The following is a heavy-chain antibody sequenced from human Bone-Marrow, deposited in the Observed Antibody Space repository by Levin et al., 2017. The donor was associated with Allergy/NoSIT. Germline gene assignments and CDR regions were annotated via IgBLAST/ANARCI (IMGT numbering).Heavy chain of an antibody. J-gene: IGHJ6*02. CDR1: GFTFSSYS. Sequence: PGGSLRFSCAASGFTFSSYSINWVRQAPGKGLEWVSSISSSSNYIYYADSVKGRFTVSRDNAKNSLYLQMNSLRAEDTAVYYCARPNSAYYGMDVWGQGTTVTVSS. D-gene: IGHD3-10*01. V-gene: IGHV3-21*01. CDR2: ISSSSNYI. CDR3: ARPNSAYYGMDV.